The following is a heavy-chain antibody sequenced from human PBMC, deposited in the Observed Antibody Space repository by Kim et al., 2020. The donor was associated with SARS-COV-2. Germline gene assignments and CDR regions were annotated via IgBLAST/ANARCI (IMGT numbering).Heavy chain of an antibody. CDR2: INTDGSAT. CDR3: ARYRAGAHDARDV. D-gene: IGHD6-19*01. CDR1: GFTLSRHW. Sequence: GGSLRLSCAASGFTLSRHWMHWVRQAPGKGLVWVSRINTDGSATIYADAVKGRFTISRDNAKNTVYLQMDSVRGEDTAVYYCARYRAGAHDARDVWGQGTMVSVSS. V-gene: IGHV3-74*01. J-gene: IGHJ3*01.